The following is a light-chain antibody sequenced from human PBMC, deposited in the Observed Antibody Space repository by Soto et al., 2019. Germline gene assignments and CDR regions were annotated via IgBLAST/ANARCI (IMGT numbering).Light chain of an antibody. J-gene: IGKJ3*01. Sequence: DIVMTQSPLSLPVTPGEPASISCRSSQSLLHSNGYNYLDWYLQKPGQSPQLLIYLGSNRASGAPDRFRGSGSGTDFTLKISRVDAEDVGVYYCMQALQTPFTFGPGTKVDIK. CDR1: QSLLHSNGYNY. CDR3: MQALQTPFT. V-gene: IGKV2-28*01. CDR2: LGS.